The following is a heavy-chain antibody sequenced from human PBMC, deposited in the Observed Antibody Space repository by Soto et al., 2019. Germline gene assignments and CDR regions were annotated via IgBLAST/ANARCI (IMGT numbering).Heavy chain of an antibody. CDR1: GGSISSYY. CDR2: IYYSGST. D-gene: IGHD4-17*01. Sequence: PSETLSLTCTVSGGSISSYYWSWIRQPPGKGLEWIGYIYYSGSTNYNPSLKGRVTISVDTSKNQFSLKLSSVTAADTAVYYCARDLFNYGDSEGYFDYWGQGTLVTVSS. J-gene: IGHJ4*02. CDR3: ARDLFNYGDSEGYFDY. V-gene: IGHV4-59*01.